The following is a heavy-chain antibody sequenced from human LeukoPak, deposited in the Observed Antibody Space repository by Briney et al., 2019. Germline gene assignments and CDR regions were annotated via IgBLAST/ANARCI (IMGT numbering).Heavy chain of an antibody. CDR2: ITSGFTP. CDR3: AKDYSDSRVGDVFLEY. CDR1: GLTFSNYA. J-gene: IGHJ4*02. V-gene: IGHV3-23*01. D-gene: IGHD1-26*01. Sequence: PGGSLRLSCAASGLTFSNYAMSWFRQAPGEGLEWVSGITSGFTPLYADSVKGRFTISRDNSKSTFHLQMNSLRAEDTAVYYCAKDYSDSRVGDVFLEYWGQGTLVTVSS.